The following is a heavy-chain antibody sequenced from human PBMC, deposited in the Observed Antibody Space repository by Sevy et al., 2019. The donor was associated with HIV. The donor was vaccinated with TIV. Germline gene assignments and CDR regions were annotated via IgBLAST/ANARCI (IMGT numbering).Heavy chain of an antibody. CDR2: TRNKADGYTT. J-gene: IGHJ4*02. Sequence: GGSLRLSCAASGFTFSDHYMEWVRQAPGKGLEWVGRTRNKADGYTTEYAAFVKGRLTISRDDSENSLYLQMNSLKTEDTAVYYCSTHAGIAAAGRVFDYWGQGALVTVSS. V-gene: IGHV3-72*01. D-gene: IGHD6-13*01. CDR3: STHAGIAAAGRVFDY. CDR1: GFTFSDHY.